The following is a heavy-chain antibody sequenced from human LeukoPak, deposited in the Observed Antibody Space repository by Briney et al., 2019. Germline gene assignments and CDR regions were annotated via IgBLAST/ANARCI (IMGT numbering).Heavy chain of an antibody. CDR3: ARDSSSWYRAGYFDY. D-gene: IGHD6-13*01. CDR1: GFTFSSYG. Sequence: GGSLRLSCAASGFTFSSYGMHWVRQAPGKGLEWAAVIWYDGSNKYYADSVKGRFTISRDNSKNTLYLQMNSLRAEDTAVYYCARDSSSWYRAGYFDYWGQGTLVTVSS. J-gene: IGHJ4*02. V-gene: IGHV3-33*01. CDR2: IWYDGSNK.